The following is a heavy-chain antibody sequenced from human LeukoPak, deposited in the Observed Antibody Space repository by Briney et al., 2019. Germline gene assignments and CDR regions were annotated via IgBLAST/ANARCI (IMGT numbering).Heavy chain of an antibody. D-gene: IGHD2-15*01. CDR1: GYTFTGYY. CDR2: INPNSGGT. Sequence: GASVKVSCKASGYTFTGYYMHWVRQDPGQGLEWMGRINPNSGGTNYAQKFQGRVTMTRDTSISTAYMELSRLRSDDTAVYYCAGGTCSGGSCYQSGGWFDPWGQGTLVTVSS. J-gene: IGHJ5*02. CDR3: AGGTCSGGSCYQSGGWFDP. V-gene: IGHV1-2*06.